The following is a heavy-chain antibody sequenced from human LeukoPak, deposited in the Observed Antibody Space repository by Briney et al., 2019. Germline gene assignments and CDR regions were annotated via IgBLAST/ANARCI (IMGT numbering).Heavy chain of an antibody. CDR3: ARDPTWGLSTPDY. J-gene: IGHJ4*02. CDR2: IRFDGSNK. V-gene: IGHV3-30*02. Sequence: PGGSLRLSCAASGFTFSDYGMHWVRQAPGKGLEWVAFIRFDGSNKYYTDSVKGRFTISRDNSKNTLYLQMNSLRAEDTAVYYCARDPTWGLSTPDYWGQGTLVTVPS. CDR1: GFTFSDYG. D-gene: IGHD3-16*02.